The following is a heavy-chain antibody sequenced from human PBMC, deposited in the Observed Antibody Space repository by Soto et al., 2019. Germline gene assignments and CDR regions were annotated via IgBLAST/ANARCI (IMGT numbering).Heavy chain of an antibody. V-gene: IGHV1-46*01. Sequence: QVQLVQSGAGVREPGASVKVSCTTSGYTFTDHYLHWVRQAPGQGLEWMGITNPSGGRPTYAQKFQGRVTMTSDTSTRTVYMELSSPTSEDTAVYYCARDYSNGWRAFDYWGQGTLVTVSS. CDR3: ARDYSNGWRAFDY. CDR2: TNPSGGRP. J-gene: IGHJ4*02. CDR1: GYTFTDHY. D-gene: IGHD6-19*01.